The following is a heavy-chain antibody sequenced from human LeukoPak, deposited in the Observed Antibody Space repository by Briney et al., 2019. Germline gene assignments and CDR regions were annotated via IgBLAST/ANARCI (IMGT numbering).Heavy chain of an antibody. CDR2: INWNGGST. CDR3: ARDEGRYDAFDI. V-gene: IGHV3-20*04. Sequence: GGSLRLSCAASGFTFDDYGMSWVRQAPGKGLEWVSGINWNGGSTGYADSVKGRFTISRDNSKNTLYLQMNSLRAEDTAVYYCARDEGRYDAFDIWGQGTMVTVSS. CDR1: GFTFDDYG. J-gene: IGHJ3*02.